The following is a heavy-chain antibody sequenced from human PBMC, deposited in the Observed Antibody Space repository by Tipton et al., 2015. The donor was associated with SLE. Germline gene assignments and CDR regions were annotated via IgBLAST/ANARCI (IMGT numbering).Heavy chain of an antibody. D-gene: IGHD1-26*01. V-gene: IGHV3-64*01. CDR2: ISNNGGNP. CDR1: GFDFSSYS. CDR3: ARRATTNSYDY. Sequence: SLRLSCAASGFDFSSYSMHWVRQTPGKGLEYVSAISNNGGNPYYANSVKGRFTISRVDSKNMLYLQMGSLRDEDMGVYYCARRATTNSYDYWSRGTLVTVSS. J-gene: IGHJ4*02.